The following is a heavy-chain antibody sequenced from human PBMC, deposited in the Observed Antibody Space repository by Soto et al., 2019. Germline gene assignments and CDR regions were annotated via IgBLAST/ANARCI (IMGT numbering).Heavy chain of an antibody. Sequence: SGPTLVNPTETLTLTCTVSGFSLTTGKMGVSWIRQPPGKALEWLAHIFSDNERSYSTSLQGRLTISKDTSGRPVVLSMTNGDPMDTATYYCARMNVDSYQFYYAMDVWGQGTTVTVSS. V-gene: IGHV2-26*01. J-gene: IGHJ6*02. CDR1: GFSLTTGKMG. CDR2: IFSDNER. CDR3: ARMNVDSYQFYYAMDV. D-gene: IGHD4-17*01.